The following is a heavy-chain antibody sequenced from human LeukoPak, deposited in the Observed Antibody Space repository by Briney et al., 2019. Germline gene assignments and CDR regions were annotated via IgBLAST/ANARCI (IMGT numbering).Heavy chain of an antibody. CDR3: ARDPAFWSGPYYYMDV. D-gene: IGHD3-3*01. CDR1: GGSISSGSYY. V-gene: IGHV4-61*02. CDR2: IYTSGST. J-gene: IGHJ6*03. Sequence: SETLSLTCTVSGGSISSGSYYWSWIRQPAGKGLEWIGRIYTSGSTNYNPSLKSRVTISVDTSKNQFSLKLSSVTAADTAVYYCARDPAFWSGPYYYMDVWGKGTTVTVSS.